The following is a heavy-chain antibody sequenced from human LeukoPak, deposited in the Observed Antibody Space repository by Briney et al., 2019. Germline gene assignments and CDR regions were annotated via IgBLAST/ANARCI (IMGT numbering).Heavy chain of an antibody. CDR3: ARDHRFGELLGLLDY. CDR2: IWYGGSNK. Sequence: GSLRLSCAASGFTFSSYGMHWVRQAPGKGLEWVAVIWYGGSNKYYADSVKGRFTISRDNSKNTLYLQMNSLRAEDTAVYYCARDHRFGELLGLLDYWGQGTLVTVSS. V-gene: IGHV3-33*01. D-gene: IGHD3-10*01. J-gene: IGHJ4*02. CDR1: GFTFSSYG.